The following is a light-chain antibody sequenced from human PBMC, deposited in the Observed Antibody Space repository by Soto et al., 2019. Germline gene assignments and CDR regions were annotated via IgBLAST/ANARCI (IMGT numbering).Light chain of an antibody. J-gene: IGKJ1*01. Sequence: IVLTQSPAALSLSPGQRDTRSCSASESISSNLACYQHKPGQAPRLLIYGASSRATGIPDRFSGSGSGTDFTLTISRLEPEDFAVYYCRQSGSSPLWTFGQGTQLDIK. V-gene: IGKV3-20*01. CDR1: ESISSN. CDR3: RQSGSSPLWT. CDR2: GAS.